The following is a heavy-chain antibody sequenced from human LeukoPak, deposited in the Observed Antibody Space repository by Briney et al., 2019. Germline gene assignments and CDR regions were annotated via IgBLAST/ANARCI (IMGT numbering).Heavy chain of an antibody. D-gene: IGHD6-13*01. CDR2: ISSSSSYI. J-gene: IGHJ5*02. Sequence: MPGGSLRLSCAASGFTVSSNYMSWVRQAPGKGLEWVSSISSSSSYIYYADSVKGRFTISRDNAKNSLYLQMNSLRAEDTAVYYCASPVAVDPWGQGTLVTVSS. CDR3: ASPVAVDP. CDR1: GFTVSSNY. V-gene: IGHV3-21*01.